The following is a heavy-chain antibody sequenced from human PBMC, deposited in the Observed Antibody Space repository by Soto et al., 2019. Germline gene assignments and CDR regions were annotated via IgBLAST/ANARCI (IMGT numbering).Heavy chain of an antibody. V-gene: IGHV4-61*01. J-gene: IGHJ6*02. CDR3: MKAHESGDFLSMSV. D-gene: IGHD2-21*01. Sequence: KTSETLSLTCTVSGGSVSTGMKYWGWVRQPPGKALEFIGYMYKTGETLLNSSLKSRVTLSMETSKNQFSLTLSSVTAADTAVYFCMKAHESGDFLSMSVWGPGTTVTVSS. CDR2: MYKTGET. CDR1: GGSVSTGMKY.